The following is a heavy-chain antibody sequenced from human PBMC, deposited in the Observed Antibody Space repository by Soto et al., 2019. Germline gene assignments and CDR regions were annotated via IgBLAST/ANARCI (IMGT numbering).Heavy chain of an antibody. D-gene: IGHD3-22*01. V-gene: IGHV4-39*01. J-gene: IGHJ4*02. CDR3: ASPKANYYDSSGPPYFDY. CDR2: IYYSGST. CDR1: GGSISSSSYY. Sequence: SETLSLTCTVSGGSISSSSYYWGWIRQPPGKGLEWIGSIYYSGSTYYNPSLKSRVTISVDTSKNQFSLKLSSVTAADTAVYYCASPKANYYDSSGPPYFDYWGQGTLVTVSS.